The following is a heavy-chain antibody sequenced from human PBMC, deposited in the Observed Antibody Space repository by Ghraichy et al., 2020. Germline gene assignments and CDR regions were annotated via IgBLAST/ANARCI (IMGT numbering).Heavy chain of an antibody. V-gene: IGHV3-7*03. CDR3: ARVAGSSHDRGGYSYSFDI. D-gene: IGHD3-10*01. CDR1: GFTFSNYW. CDR2: VTEDESEK. Sequence: GESLNISCAATGFTFSNYWMTWVRQAPGKGLEWVANVTEDESEKHYVDSVKGRFTISRDNPKNSLYLQMSSLRADDTAVYYCARVAGSSHDRGGYSYSFDIWGQGTMVTVSP. J-gene: IGHJ3*02.